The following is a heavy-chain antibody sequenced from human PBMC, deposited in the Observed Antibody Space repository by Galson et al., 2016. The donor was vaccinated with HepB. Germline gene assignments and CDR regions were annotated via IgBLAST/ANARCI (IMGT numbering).Heavy chain of an antibody. V-gene: IGHV3-30-3*01. CDR2: ISYDGTNR. J-gene: IGHJ4*02. Sequence: SLRLSCAASGFTFNTYAMHWVRQAPGMGLEWVAVISYDGTNRFYADSVKGRFTISRDNSKSTLYLQMNSLRPEDTSIYYCARDTLRVGANSFESWGQGTLVTVSS. CDR1: GFTFNTYA. CDR3: ARDTLRVGANSFES. D-gene: IGHD1-26*01.